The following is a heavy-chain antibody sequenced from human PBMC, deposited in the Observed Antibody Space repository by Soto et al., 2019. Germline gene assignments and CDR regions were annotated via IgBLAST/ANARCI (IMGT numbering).Heavy chain of an antibody. CDR3: ARDGGGGYYDSSGYVAV. CDR2: IYIDGKT. CDR1: GIIVSTNY. Sequence: PGGSLRLSCAASGIIVSTNYMSWVRQAPGKGLEWGSLIYIDGKTYYADSVKGRFTISRDNSKNTVSLQMNSVRAEDTAVYYCARDGGGGYYDSSGYVAVWGEGTLVTVSS. D-gene: IGHD3-22*01. V-gene: IGHV3-53*01. J-gene: IGHJ4*02.